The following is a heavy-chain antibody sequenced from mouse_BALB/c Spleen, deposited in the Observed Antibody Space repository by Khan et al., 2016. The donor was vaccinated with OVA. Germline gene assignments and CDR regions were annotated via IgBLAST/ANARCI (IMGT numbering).Heavy chain of an antibody. Sequence: QVQLQQPGAELVRPGASVKLSCKASGYTFTSYWMNWVRQRPRQGLEWIGKINPSDSESHYNQMFKDKATLTVDKSSGTAYMQISSLTSEDSAVYYCARREKYGYDPSWFAYWGQGTLVTVSA. CDR1: GYTFTSYW. CDR3: ARREKYGYDPSWFAY. J-gene: IGHJ3*01. D-gene: IGHD2-2*01. V-gene: IGHV1-52*01. CDR2: INPSDSES.